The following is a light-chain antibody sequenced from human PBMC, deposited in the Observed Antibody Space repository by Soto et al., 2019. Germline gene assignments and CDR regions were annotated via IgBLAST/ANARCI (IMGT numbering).Light chain of an antibody. J-gene: IGKJ3*01. Sequence: EIVLTQSPATLSLSPGERATLSCRASQSVSRFLAWFQQKPGQAPRLLIYDTSNRATSIPARFSGSGSGTDFTLTINILETDDYAVYYCQHRSHWSPILTFGPGTRVDIK. CDR1: QSVSRF. V-gene: IGKV3-11*01. CDR3: QHRSHWSPILT. CDR2: DTS.